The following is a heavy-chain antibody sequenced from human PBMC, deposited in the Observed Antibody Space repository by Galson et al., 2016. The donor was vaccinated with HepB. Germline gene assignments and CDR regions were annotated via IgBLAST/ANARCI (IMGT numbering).Heavy chain of an antibody. D-gene: IGHD6-13*01. CDR2: ITTNADST. Sequence: SLRLSCAASGFLFSSYAIHWVRQAPGTGLEYVSAITTNADSTYYADSVKGRFTISRDNSKNTVYLQMGSLRPEDMGVYYCARHPWGSSWYYTFDYWGQGTLVSVSS. CDR3: ARHPWGSSWYYTFDY. V-gene: IGHV3-64*02. CDR1: GFLFSSYA. J-gene: IGHJ4*02.